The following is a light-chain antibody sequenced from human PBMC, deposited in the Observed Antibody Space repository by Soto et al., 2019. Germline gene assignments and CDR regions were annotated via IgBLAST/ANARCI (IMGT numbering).Light chain of an antibody. CDR1: SSDVGNYNR. V-gene: IGLV2-18*02. CDR3: SSYTSSGTYVV. Sequence: QSALTQPPSVSGSPGQSVTISCTGTSSDVGNYNRVSWYQQSPGTAPKLMIYEVSNRPSGVPDRFSGSKSGNTASLTISGLQAEDEADYYCSSYTSSGTYVVFGGGTKVTVL. CDR2: EVS. J-gene: IGLJ2*01.